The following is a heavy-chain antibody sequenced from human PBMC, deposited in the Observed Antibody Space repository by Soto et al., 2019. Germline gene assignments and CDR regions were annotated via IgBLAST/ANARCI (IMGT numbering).Heavy chain of an antibody. V-gene: IGHV3-23*01. Sequence: EVQLLESGGGWVQPGGSLRLSGAASGFTFSSYAMSWVRQAPGKGLEWVSAISGRGGSTYSADPVKGRFTISRDNSKNTLYLQMNSLRAEDTAVYYCAKDSIAVAGIFGYWGQGTLVTVSS. CDR1: GFTFSSYA. D-gene: IGHD6-19*01. CDR2: ISGRGGST. CDR3: AKDSIAVAGIFGY. J-gene: IGHJ4*02.